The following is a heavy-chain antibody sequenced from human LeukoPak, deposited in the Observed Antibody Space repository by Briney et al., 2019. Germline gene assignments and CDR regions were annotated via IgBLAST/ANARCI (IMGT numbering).Heavy chain of an antibody. V-gene: IGHV1-18*01. J-gene: IGHJ4*02. D-gene: IGHD6-19*01. Sequence: AASVKVSCKASGYTFISNGISWVRQAPGQGLEWMGWISTYNGNTNYAQKFQGRVTMTTDTSTSTVYMQLRSLRSDDTAVYYCAREDSSGRGFLEYWGQGTLVTVSS. CDR3: AREDSSGRGFLEY. CDR1: GYTFISNG. CDR2: ISTYNGNT.